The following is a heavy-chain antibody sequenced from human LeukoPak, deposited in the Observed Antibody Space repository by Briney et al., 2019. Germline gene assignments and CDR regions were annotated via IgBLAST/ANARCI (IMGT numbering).Heavy chain of an antibody. Sequence: PGGSLRLSCAASGFTLSRYTMNWVRQAPGKGLEWVSHISTSGSAMYYADSVKGRFTISRDNAKDSLYLQMNSLRDEDTAVYYCASSGSYRFDYWGRGTLVTASS. V-gene: IGHV3-48*02. CDR3: ASSGSYRFDY. CDR2: ISTSGSAM. CDR1: GFTLSRYT. J-gene: IGHJ4*02. D-gene: IGHD1-26*01.